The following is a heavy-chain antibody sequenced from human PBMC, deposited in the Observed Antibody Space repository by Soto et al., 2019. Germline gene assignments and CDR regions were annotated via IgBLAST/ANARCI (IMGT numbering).Heavy chain of an antibody. CDR2: ISGSGGST. Sequence: GGSLRLSCAASGFTFSSYAMSWVRQAPGKGLEWVSAISGSGGSTYYADSVKGRFTISRDNSKNTLYLQMNSLRAEDTAVYYCAKYYDFWSGSPYYYYMDVWGKGTTVTVSS. V-gene: IGHV3-23*01. J-gene: IGHJ6*03. CDR1: GFTFSSYA. D-gene: IGHD3-3*01. CDR3: AKYYDFWSGSPYYYYMDV.